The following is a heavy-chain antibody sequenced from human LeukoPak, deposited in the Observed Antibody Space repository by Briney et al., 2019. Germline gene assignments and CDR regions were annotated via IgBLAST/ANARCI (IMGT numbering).Heavy chain of an antibody. Sequence: SVKVSYKASGGTFSSYAISWVRQAPGQGLEWMGRIIPIFGTANYAQKFQGRVTITTDESTSTAYMELSSLRSEDTAVYYCAIEWFGELWPFDYWGQGTLVTVSS. CDR3: AIEWFGELWPFDY. CDR2: IIPIFGTA. CDR1: GGTFSSYA. V-gene: IGHV1-69*05. D-gene: IGHD3-10*01. J-gene: IGHJ4*02.